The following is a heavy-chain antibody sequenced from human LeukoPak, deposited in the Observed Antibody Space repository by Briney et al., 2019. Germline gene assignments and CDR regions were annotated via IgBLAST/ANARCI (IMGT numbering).Heavy chain of an antibody. D-gene: IGHD2-15*01. Sequence: SETLSLTCAVYGGSFSGYYWSWIRQPPGKGLEWIGEINHSGSTNYNPSLKSRVTISVDTSENQFSLKLSSVTAADTAVYYCARDSCSGGSCYRFDIWGQGTMVTVSS. J-gene: IGHJ3*02. V-gene: IGHV4-34*01. CDR3: ARDSCSGGSCYRFDI. CDR1: GGSFSGYY. CDR2: INHSGST.